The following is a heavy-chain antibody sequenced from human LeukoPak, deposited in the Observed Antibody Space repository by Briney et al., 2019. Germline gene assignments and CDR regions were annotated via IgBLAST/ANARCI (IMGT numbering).Heavy chain of an antibody. CDR1: DGSISSGVYY. Sequence: SETLSLTCTVSDGSISSGVYYWSWIRQHPGKGLEWIGYIYYSGSTYYNPSLKSRATISVDTSKNQFSLKPSSVTAADTAVYYCASREGVRVGYFDYWGQGTLVTVSS. J-gene: IGHJ4*02. CDR3: ASREGVRVGYFDY. V-gene: IGHV4-31*03. CDR2: IYYSGST. D-gene: IGHD3-10*01.